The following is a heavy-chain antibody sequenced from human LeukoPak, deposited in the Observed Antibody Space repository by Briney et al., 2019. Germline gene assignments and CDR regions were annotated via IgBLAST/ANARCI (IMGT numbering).Heavy chain of an antibody. CDR2: IWYDGSNK. J-gene: IGHJ6*02. CDR1: GFTFSSYA. V-gene: IGHV3-33*08. Sequence: GGSLRLSCAASGFTFSSYAMHWVRQAPGKGLEWVAVIWYDGSNKYYADSVKGRFTISRDNSKNTLYLQMNSLRAEDTAVYYCARDRGPYYYGMDVWGQGTTVTVSS. CDR3: ARDRGPYYYGMDV.